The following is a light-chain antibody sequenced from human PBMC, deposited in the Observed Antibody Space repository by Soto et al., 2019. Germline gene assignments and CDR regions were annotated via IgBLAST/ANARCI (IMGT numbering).Light chain of an antibody. CDR2: AAS. CDR3: QKYSSAPLT. CDR1: QDISNY. V-gene: IGKV1-27*01. J-gene: IGKJ4*01. Sequence: DIQMTQSPSSLSASVGDRVTITCRASQDISNYLAWYQQKPGKVPKLLIYAASTLQSGVPSRFSGSGFGTDFTLTISSLQPEDVATYSCQKYSSAPLTFGGGTEVEIK.